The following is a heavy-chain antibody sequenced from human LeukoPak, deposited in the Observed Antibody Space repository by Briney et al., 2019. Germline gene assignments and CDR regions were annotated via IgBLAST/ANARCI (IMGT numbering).Heavy chain of an antibody. CDR1: GGSISSSNW. D-gene: IGHD3-10*01. J-gene: IGHJ4*02. CDR2: IYLRGNT. V-gene: IGHV4-4*02. Sequence: SETLSLTCAISGGSISSSNWWTWVCQPPGKGLEWVGEIYLRGNTNYNPSLESRVTISVDESKTQLSLRLESVTAADTAVFYCARHYGSGTYKRLDSWGQGTLVTVSS. CDR3: ARHYGSGTYKRLDS.